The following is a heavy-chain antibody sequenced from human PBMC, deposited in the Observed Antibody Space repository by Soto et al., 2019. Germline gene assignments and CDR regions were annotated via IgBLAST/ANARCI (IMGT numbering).Heavy chain of an antibody. CDR2: INHSGST. J-gene: IGHJ5*02. D-gene: IGHD3-9*01. CDR3: ARGSVLRYFDWSGWGFDP. CDR1: GGSFSGYY. V-gene: IGHV4-34*01. Sequence: HSETLSLTCAVYGGSFSGYYWSWIRQPPGKGLEWIGEINHSGSTNYNPSLKSRVTISVDTSKNQFSLKLSSVTAADTAVYYCARGSVLRYFDWSGWGFDPWGQGTLVTVSS.